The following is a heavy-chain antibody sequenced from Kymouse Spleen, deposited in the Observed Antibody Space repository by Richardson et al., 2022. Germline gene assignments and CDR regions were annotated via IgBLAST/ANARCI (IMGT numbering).Heavy chain of an antibody. Sequence: QVQLVESGGGVVQPGRSLRLSCAASGFTFSSYGMHWVRQAPGKGLEWVAVIWYDGSNKYYADSVKGRFTISRDNSKNTLYLQMNSLRAEDTAVYYCARGYSGSLNWFDPWGQGTLVTVSS. J-gene: IGHJ5*02. CDR2: IWYDGSNK. V-gene: IGHV3-33*01. D-gene: IGHD1-26*01. CDR1: GFTFSSYG. CDR3: ARGYSGSLNWFDP.